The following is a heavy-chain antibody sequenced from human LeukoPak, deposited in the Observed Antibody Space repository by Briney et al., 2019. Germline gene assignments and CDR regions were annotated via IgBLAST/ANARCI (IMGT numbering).Heavy chain of an antibody. J-gene: IGHJ4*02. Sequence: ASVKVSCKASGYTFSSFDINWLRQATGQGLEWMGWINPNSDNTGYAQKFQGRVTMTRDTSTNTAYMELNSLTSEDTAVYYCAVRGRNYIYDFWGQGTLVTVPS. CDR2: INPNSDNT. CDR3: AVRGRNYIYDF. V-gene: IGHV1-8*01. D-gene: IGHD3-3*01. CDR1: GYTFSSFD.